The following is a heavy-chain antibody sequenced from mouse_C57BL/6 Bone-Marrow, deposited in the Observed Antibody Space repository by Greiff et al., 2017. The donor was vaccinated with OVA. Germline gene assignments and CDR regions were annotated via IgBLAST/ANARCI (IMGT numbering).Heavy chain of an antibody. Sequence: EVNVVESGGGLVQPGGSLSLSCAASGFTFTDYYMSWVRQPPGKALEWLGFIRNEANGYTTEYSASVKGRFTISRDNSQRILYLQMNALRAEDSATYDGARYDSYYPYAMDYWGQGTSVTVSS. CDR3: ARYDSYYPYAMDY. J-gene: IGHJ4*01. V-gene: IGHV7-3*01. CDR2: IRNEANGYTT. CDR1: GFTFTDYY. D-gene: IGHD2-12*01.